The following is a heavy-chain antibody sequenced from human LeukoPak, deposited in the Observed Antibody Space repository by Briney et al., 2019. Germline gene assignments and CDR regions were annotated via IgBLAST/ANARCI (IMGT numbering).Heavy chain of an antibody. D-gene: IGHD1-26*01. Sequence: GGSLRLSCTASGFTFGDYLMSWFRQAPGKGLEWIGSISGGTTEYAASVKGRFTISRDDSKGDVYLQMNSLKSDDTAVYYCTRGGQLLGKGYFFDFWGQGTLVTVSS. CDR1: GFTFGDYL. CDR3: TRGGQLLGKGYFFDF. V-gene: IGHV3-49*03. CDR2: ISGGTT. J-gene: IGHJ4*02.